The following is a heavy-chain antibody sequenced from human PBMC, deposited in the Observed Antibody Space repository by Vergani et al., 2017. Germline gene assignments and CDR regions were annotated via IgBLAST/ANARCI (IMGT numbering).Heavy chain of an antibody. V-gene: IGHV7-4-1*01. CDR3: ARANRGRLAVGATDS. J-gene: IGHJ4*02. D-gene: IGHD6-19*01. CDR2: INPTTGNP. CDR1: GYSFNNYA. Sequence: QEPLVQSGSELKKPGASVTVSCKASGYSFNNYAIHWVRQAPGQGLEWMGWINPTTGNPTYARAFTGRFVFSLDTSISTAYLQIGSLKAEDTAVYFCARANRGRLAVGATDSWGQGTLLTVSS.